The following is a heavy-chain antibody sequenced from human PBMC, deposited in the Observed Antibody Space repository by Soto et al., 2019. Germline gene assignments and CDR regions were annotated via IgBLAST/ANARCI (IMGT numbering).Heavy chain of an antibody. CDR3: ARGLYYWFDP. V-gene: IGHV1-69*12. Sequence: QVQLVQSGGEVKKPGSSVKVSCKASGGTFSCYVISWVRQAPGQGLEWMGGIIPISDTANYAQKFQGRVTITADESTSTAYMELSSLRSEDTAVYYCARGLYYWFDPWGQGTLVTVSS. CDR1: GGTFSCYV. D-gene: IGHD2-8*01. CDR2: IIPISDTA. J-gene: IGHJ5*02.